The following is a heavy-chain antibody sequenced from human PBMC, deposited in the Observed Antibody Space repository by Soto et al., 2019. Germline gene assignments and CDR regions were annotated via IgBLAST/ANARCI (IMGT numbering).Heavy chain of an antibody. Sequence: QVQLQESGPGLVKPSQTLSLTCTVSGGSISSGDYYWSWIRQPPGKGLEWIGYIYYSGSTYYNPSLKSRVTISVDTSKNQFSLKLSYVTAADTAVYYCARIPSNSYDSSGYYSPHFDSWGQGTLVTVSS. CDR2: IYYSGST. J-gene: IGHJ4*02. CDR1: GGSISSGDYY. D-gene: IGHD3-22*01. CDR3: ARIPSNSYDSSGYYSPHFDS. V-gene: IGHV4-30-4*01.